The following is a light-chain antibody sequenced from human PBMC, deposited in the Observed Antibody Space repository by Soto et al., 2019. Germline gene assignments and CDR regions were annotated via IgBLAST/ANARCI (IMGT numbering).Light chain of an antibody. V-gene: IGKV1-39*01. Sequence: DIEMTQYPSSLSASVGDRVTITCRASQSISNYLNWYQQKPGKAPNLLIVAASSLQSGVPSRFSGSGSGTDFALTISSLQREDLATYHCRQTYSTPITFGQGTRLEIK. CDR2: AAS. J-gene: IGKJ5*01. CDR3: RQTYSTPIT. CDR1: QSISNY.